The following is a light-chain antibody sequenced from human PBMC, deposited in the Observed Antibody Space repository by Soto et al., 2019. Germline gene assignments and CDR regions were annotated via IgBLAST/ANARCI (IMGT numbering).Light chain of an antibody. CDR3: SSYTSSSTV. CDR2: DVS. V-gene: IGLV2-14*01. Sequence: SVLPQPASVSVSPGQSITISCTGTSGDVGGYNYVSWYQQHPGKAPKLMIYDVSNRPSGVSNRFSGSKSGNTASLTISGLQAEDEADYYRSSYTSSSTVFGTGTKVTVL. CDR1: SGDVGGYNY. J-gene: IGLJ1*01.